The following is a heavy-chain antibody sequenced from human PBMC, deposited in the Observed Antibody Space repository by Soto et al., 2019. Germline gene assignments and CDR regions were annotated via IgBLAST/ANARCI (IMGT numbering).Heavy chain of an antibody. J-gene: IGHJ6*03. Sequence: ASVKVSCKASGYTFTSYDSNWVRQATGQGLEWMGWMNPNSGNTGYAQKFQGRVTITRDTSARTAYMELSSLRSEDTAVYYCARGHLAVVPVASWYFYMDVWGKGTTVTVSS. CDR2: MNPNSGNT. CDR3: ARGHLAVVPVASWYFYMDV. V-gene: IGHV1-8*01. CDR1: GYTFTSYD. D-gene: IGHD2-2*01.